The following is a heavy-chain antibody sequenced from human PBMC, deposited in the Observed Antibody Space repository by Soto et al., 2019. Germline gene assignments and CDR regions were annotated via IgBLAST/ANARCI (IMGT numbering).Heavy chain of an antibody. CDR1: GYTLTELS. CDR3: ATDHTGFGELLFHYGMDV. J-gene: IGHJ6*02. Sequence: ASVKVSCKVSGYTLTELSMHWVRQAPGKGXEWMGGFDPEDGETIYAQKFQGRVTMTEDTSTDTAYMELSSLRSEDTAVYYCATDHTGFGELLFHYGMDVWGQGTTVTVSS. V-gene: IGHV1-24*01. CDR2: FDPEDGET. D-gene: IGHD3-10*01.